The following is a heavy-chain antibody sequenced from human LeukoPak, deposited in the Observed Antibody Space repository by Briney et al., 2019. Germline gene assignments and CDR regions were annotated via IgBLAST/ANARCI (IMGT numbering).Heavy chain of an antibody. J-gene: IGHJ6*03. CDR1: GFTFSSYG. CDR3: AKGDFNILTGYSYYYYMDV. V-gene: IGHV3-23*01. CDR2: ISGSSGST. Sequence: GGSLRLSCAASGFTFSSYGMNWVRQAPGKGLEWVSIISGSSGSTHYADSVKGRFTMSRDNSKNTLYLQMNSLRAEDTAVYYCAKGDFNILTGYSYYYYMDVWGKGTTVTISS. D-gene: IGHD3-9*01.